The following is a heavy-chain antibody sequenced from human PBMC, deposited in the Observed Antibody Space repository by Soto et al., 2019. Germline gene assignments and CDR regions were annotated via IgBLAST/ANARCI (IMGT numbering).Heavy chain of an antibody. J-gene: IGHJ5*02. V-gene: IGHV3-30-3*01. Sequence: QVQLVESGGGVVQPGRSLRLSCAASGFTFSSYAMHWVRQAPGKGLEWVAVISYDGSNKYYADSVKGRFTISRDNSKNTLYLQMNSLRAEDTAVYYCARDLGKQQLVRAGPPSARQSMWFDPWGQGTLVTVSS. D-gene: IGHD6-13*01. CDR1: GFTFSSYA. CDR3: ARDLGKQQLVRAGPPSARQSMWFDP. CDR2: ISYDGSNK.